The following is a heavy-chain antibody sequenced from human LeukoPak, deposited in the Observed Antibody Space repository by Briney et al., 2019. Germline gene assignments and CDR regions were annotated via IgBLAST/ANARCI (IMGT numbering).Heavy chain of an antibody. J-gene: IGHJ4*02. Sequence: SETLSLTCTVSGGSISSYYWSWIRQPPGKGLEWIGSIYYSGSTYYNPSLKSRVTISVDTSKNQFSLKLSSVTAADTAVYYCARLLRTSSGWYDLRMDYWGQGTLVTVSS. CDR1: GGSISSYY. V-gene: IGHV4-39*01. CDR2: IYYSGST. CDR3: ARLLRTSSGWYDLRMDY. D-gene: IGHD6-19*01.